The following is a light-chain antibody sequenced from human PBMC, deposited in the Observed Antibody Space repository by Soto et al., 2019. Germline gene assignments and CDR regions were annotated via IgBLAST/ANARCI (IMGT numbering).Light chain of an antibody. CDR1: QDVSNY. J-gene: IGKJ4*01. CDR2: DAS. V-gene: IGKV1-33*01. CDR3: QQLNSYPRT. Sequence: DIQMTQSPSSLSASVGDRVTITCQASQDVSNYLNWYQQKLGKAPKLLIYDASNLETGVPSRFSGSGSGTYFSFTISSLQPEDFATYYCQQLNSYPRTFGGGTKVDI.